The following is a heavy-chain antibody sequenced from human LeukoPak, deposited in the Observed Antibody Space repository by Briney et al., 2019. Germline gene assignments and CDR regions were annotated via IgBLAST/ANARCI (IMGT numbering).Heavy chain of an antibody. CDR2: ITTNNGDT. Sequence: ASVKVSCKASGYVFTSYAITWVRQAPGQGLEWLGWITTNNGDTKYARNFQGRVTMTADISTKTAYMELRNLRSDDTSIYYCARLPGPAYDDFWIVAWFDPWGQGSLVTVSS. V-gene: IGHV1-18*01. J-gene: IGHJ5*02. CDR1: GYVFTSYA. CDR3: ARLPGPAYDDFWIVAWFDP. D-gene: IGHD3-3*01.